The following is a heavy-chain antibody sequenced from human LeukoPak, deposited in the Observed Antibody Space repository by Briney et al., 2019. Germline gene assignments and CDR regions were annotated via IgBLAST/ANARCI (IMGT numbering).Heavy chain of an antibody. CDR3: ASQGLYCSGGSCYSVFDY. CDR1: GYTFTGYY. D-gene: IGHD2-15*01. V-gene: IGHV1-2*02. Sequence: SVKASCKASGYTFTGYYMHWVRQAPGQGLEWMGWINPNSGGTNYAQKFQGRVTMTRDTSISTAYMELSRLRSDDTAVYYCASQGLYCSGGSCYSVFDYWGQGTLVTVSS. CDR2: INPNSGGT. J-gene: IGHJ4*02.